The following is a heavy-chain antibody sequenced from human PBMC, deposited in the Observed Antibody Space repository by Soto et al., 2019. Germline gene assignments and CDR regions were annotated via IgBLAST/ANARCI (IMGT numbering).Heavy chain of an antibody. V-gene: IGHV1-8*01. Sequence: GASVKVSGKASGYTFSTYEINWVRRAAGQGLEWMGRMNPDNGNTGYAQKFQDRVTMTRNTSISTAYMELSSLRSDDTAVYYCARGPRESGEGLLFDYLGEGALATVSS. CDR3: ARGPRESGEGLLFDY. D-gene: IGHD3-3*01. CDR1: GYTFSTYE. J-gene: IGHJ4*02. CDR2: MNPDNGNT.